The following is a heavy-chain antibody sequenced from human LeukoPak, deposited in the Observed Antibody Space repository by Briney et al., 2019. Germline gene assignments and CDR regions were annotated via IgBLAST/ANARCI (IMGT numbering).Heavy chain of an antibody. J-gene: IGHJ6*02. Sequence: GGSLRLSCAASGFTFRSYAMSWVRQAPGKGLEWVSVIYSGGSTYYADSVKGRFTISRDNSKNTLYLQMNSLRAEDTAVYYCARDVVSGVDYYGMDVWGQGTTVTVSS. D-gene: IGHD2-15*01. CDR1: GFTFRSYA. V-gene: IGHV3-53*01. CDR3: ARDVVSGVDYYGMDV. CDR2: IYSGGST.